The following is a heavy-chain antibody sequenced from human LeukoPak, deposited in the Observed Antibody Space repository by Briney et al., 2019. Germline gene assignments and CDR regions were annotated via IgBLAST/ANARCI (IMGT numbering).Heavy chain of an antibody. CDR3: ARDHNYAFDN. V-gene: IGHV3-21*01. D-gene: IGHD1-1*01. J-gene: IGHJ4*02. Sequence: GGSLRLSCAASGFTFSRYNMNWVRQAPGKGLEWVSSISRTGNYIYYADSVKGRFTISRDNAQNSLFLQMNSLRVEDTAVYFCARDHNYAFDNWGQGTLVSVAS. CDR2: ISRTGNYI. CDR1: GFTFSRYN.